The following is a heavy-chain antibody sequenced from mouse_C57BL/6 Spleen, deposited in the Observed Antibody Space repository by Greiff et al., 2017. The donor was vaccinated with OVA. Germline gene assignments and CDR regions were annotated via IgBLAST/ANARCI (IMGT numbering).Heavy chain of an antibody. CDR2: IDPSDGET. CDR3: DRCDGYSYCDKEG. CDR1: GFNITGYY. D-gene: IGHD1-1*02. V-gene: IGHV14-2*01. Sequence: EVQLQESGAELVKPGASVKLSCTASGFNITGYYLHLLKQRTPPGLVWIGRIDPSDGETNYAPNFKGKATITADTSSNTAYLQLSSLKSEDTAVYYADRCDGYSYCDKEGWGTGSTVTVS. J-gene: IGHJ1*03.